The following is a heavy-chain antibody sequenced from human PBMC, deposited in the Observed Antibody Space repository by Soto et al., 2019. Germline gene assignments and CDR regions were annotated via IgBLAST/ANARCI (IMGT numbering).Heavy chain of an antibody. CDR3: AHSRCGGDCLQSYSSHYYYGMDV. J-gene: IGHJ6*02. CDR2: IYWGDDK. CDR1: GFSLSTSGVG. D-gene: IGHD2-21*02. V-gene: IGHV2-5*02. Sequence: QITLKESGPTLVRPTQTLTLTCTFSGFSLSTSGVGVGWIRQPPGKALEWLALIYWGDDKRYSPSLKSRLTITKHTSKNQVVLTMTNMDPVDTATYYCAHSRCGGDCLQSYSSHYYYGMDVWGQGTTVTVSS.